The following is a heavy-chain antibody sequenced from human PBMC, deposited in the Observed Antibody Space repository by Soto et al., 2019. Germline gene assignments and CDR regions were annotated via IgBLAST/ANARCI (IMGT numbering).Heavy chain of an antibody. CDR3: ARELTVAGNDY. V-gene: IGHV1-8*01. CDR2: MNPNSGNT. J-gene: IGHJ4*02. Sequence: QVQLVQSGAEVKKPGASVKVSCKASGYTFTSYDINWVRQATGQGLEWMGWMNPNSGNTGYAQKFQGTVTMNGNTSISTAYRELRSLRSEDPAVYYCARELTVAGNDYWGQGTLVTVSS. D-gene: IGHD6-19*01. CDR1: GYTFTSYD.